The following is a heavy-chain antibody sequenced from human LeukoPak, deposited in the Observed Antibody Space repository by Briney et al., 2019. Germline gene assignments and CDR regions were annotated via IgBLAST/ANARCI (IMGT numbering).Heavy chain of an antibody. V-gene: IGHV1-69*04. CDR2: IIPILGIA. CDR1: GGTFSSYA. CDR3: ARVSGRLMTFDY. Sequence: SVKVSCKASGGTFSSYAISWVRQAPGQGLERMGRIIPILGIANYAQKFQGRVTITADKSTSTAYMELSSLRSEDTAVYYCARVSGRLMTFDYWGQGTLVTVSS. D-gene: IGHD3-3*01. J-gene: IGHJ4*02.